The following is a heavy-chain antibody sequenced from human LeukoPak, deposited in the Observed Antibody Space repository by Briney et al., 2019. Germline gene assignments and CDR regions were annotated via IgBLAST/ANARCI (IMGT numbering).Heavy chain of an antibody. CDR1: GYTFTSYG. D-gene: IGHD2-2*01. CDR2: ISAYNGNT. Sequence: ASVTVSCKASGYTFTSYGISWVRQAPGQGREWMGWISAYNGNTNYAQKLQGRVTITADESTSTAYMELSSLRSEDTAVYYCARDRGYCSSTSCLVHLYYYYMDVWGKGTTVTVSS. CDR3: ARDRGYCSSTSCLVHLYYYYMDV. J-gene: IGHJ6*03. V-gene: IGHV1-18*01.